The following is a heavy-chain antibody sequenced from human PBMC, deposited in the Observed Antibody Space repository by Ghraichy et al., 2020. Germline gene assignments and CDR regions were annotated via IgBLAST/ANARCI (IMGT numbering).Heavy chain of an antibody. Sequence: GGSLRLSCAVYGFTFSSFSMNWFRQAPGKGLEWVSSISTNGLYIYYADSVKGRFTISRDNAQNSLYLQMNSLRAEDTALYYCARGETRGPTTGFEIWGQGTMVTVSA. CDR3: ARGETRGPTTGFEI. CDR1: GFTFSSFS. J-gene: IGHJ3*02. D-gene: IGHD5-12*01. CDR2: ISTNGLYI. V-gene: IGHV3-21*01.